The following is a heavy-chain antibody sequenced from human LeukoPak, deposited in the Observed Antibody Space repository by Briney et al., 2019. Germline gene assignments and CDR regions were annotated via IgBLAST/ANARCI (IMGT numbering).Heavy chain of an antibody. V-gene: IGHV3-30-3*01. Sequence: GGSLRLSCAASGFTFSSYAMHWVRQAPGKGLEWVAVISYDGSNKYYADSVKGRFTISRDNSKNTLYLQMNSLRAEDTAVYYCARGPKNYDPFDYWGQGTLVTVSS. CDR2: ISYDGSNK. J-gene: IGHJ4*02. CDR3: ARGPKNYDPFDY. CDR1: GFTFSSYA. D-gene: IGHD3-3*01.